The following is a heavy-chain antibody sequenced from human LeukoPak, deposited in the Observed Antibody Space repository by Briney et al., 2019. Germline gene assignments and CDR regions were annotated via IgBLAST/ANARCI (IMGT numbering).Heavy chain of an antibody. J-gene: IGHJ3*02. Sequence: TLSLTCTVSGDSISSGGYYWSWIRQHPGKGLEWIGNIYHSGNTYYNPSLKSRVTISVDTSKNQFSLKLSSVTAADTAVYYCARVPYGEYAFDIWGQGTMVTVSS. CDR3: ARVPYGEYAFDI. CDR2: IYHSGNT. V-gene: IGHV4-31*03. CDR1: GDSISSGGYY. D-gene: IGHD4-17*01.